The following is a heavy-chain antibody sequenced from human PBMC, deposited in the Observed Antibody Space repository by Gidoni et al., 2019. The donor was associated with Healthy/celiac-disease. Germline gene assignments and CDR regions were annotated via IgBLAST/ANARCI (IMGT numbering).Heavy chain of an antibody. V-gene: IGHV1-8*01. Sequence: QVQLVQSGAEVKKPGDPVTVSCKASGYTFTSYDINWVRQATGQGLEWMGWMNRNSGNTGYAKKFQGRVTMTRNTSISTAYMELSSLRSEDTAVYYCARGDYGGNERSGAFDIWGQGTMVTVSS. J-gene: IGHJ3*02. CDR3: ARGDYGGNERSGAFDI. CDR1: GYTFTSYD. CDR2: MNRNSGNT. D-gene: IGHD4-17*01.